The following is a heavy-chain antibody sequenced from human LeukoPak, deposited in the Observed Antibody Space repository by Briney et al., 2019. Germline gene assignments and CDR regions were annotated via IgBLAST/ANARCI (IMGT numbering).Heavy chain of an antibody. V-gene: IGHV3-23*01. CDR2: LHNDGVTT. Sequence: GGSLRLSCGASDFSFRNYAMSWVRQGPGQGMQWVSLLHNDGVTTYYADSVRGRFTISRDNYNNTLYLKMKIVRAEDTAVYYCAKHRGVHPPYYMDVWGKGTTVTVSS. D-gene: IGHD3-10*01. CDR3: AKHRGVHPPYYMDV. J-gene: IGHJ6*03. CDR1: DFSFRNYA.